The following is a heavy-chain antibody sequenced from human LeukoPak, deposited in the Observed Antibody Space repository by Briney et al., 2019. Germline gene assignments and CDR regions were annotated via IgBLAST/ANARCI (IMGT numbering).Heavy chain of an antibody. V-gene: IGHV1-69*05. CDR3: ASSGLNVVVVAAIDTFDY. Sequence: ASVKVSCKASGGTFSSYAISWVRQAPGQGLEWMGRIIPIFGTANYAQKFQGRVTITTDESTSTAYMELSSLRPEDTAVYYCASSGLNVVVVAAIDTFDYWGQGTLVTVSS. J-gene: IGHJ4*02. CDR2: IIPIFGTA. D-gene: IGHD2-15*01. CDR1: GGTFSSYA.